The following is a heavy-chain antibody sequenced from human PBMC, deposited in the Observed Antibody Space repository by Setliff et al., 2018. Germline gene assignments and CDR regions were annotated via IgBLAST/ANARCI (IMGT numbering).Heavy chain of an antibody. V-gene: IGHV4-4*02. CDR1: GGSFSRSNW. J-gene: IGHJ6*03. CDR3: ARDRVPPLFGVGSYYYMDV. Sequence: PSETLSLTCAVYGGSFSRSNWWSWVRQPPGKGLEWIGEIYHSGSTNYNPSLKSRVTISVDKSKNQFSLKLSSVTAADTAVYYCARDRVPPLFGVGSYYYMDVWGKGTTVTVSS. D-gene: IGHD3-3*01. CDR2: IYHSGST.